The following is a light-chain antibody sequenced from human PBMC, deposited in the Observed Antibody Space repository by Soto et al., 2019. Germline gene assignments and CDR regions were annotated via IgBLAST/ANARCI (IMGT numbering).Light chain of an antibody. CDR2: AAS. J-gene: IGKJ5*01. CDR1: QGISTY. CDR3: QQYGSSPPSST. V-gene: IGKV1-9*01. Sequence: DIQLTQSPSFLSASVGDRVTMTCRASQGISTYLAWYQQKPGKAPKLLIYAASTLQSGVPSRFSGSGSGTEFALTISRLEPEDFAVYYCQQYGSSPPSSTFGQGTRLEIK.